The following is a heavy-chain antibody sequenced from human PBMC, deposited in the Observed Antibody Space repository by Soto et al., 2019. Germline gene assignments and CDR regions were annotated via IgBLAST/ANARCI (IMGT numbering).Heavy chain of an antibody. CDR3: ARGGWTTYYSPFFDY. CDR1: GFSLSTSGVG. V-gene: IGHV2-5*02. J-gene: IGHJ4*02. Sequence: QITLKESGPTLVNPTQTLTLTCTFSGFSLSTSGVGVGWIRQPPGKALVWLALIYWDDDKRYSPSLKSRLTITKDTSKNQVVLTLTKLDTVDTATYYCARGGWTTYYSPFFDYWGQGTLVTVSS. D-gene: IGHD3-10*01. CDR2: IYWDDDK.